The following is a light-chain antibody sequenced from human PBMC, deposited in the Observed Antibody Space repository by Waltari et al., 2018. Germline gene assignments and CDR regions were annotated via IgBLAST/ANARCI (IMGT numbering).Light chain of an antibody. Sequence: SYELTQPSSVSVSPGQTARITCSGDVLGKKFIRWFQQKPGQAPVLLICRDRERPSGSPERFSGSSSGTTVTLTISGAQVEDEAYYYCFTVDDNSLRLFGGGTKLTVL. V-gene: IGLV3-27*01. CDR3: FTVDDNSLRL. J-gene: IGLJ2*01. CDR1: VLGKKF. CDR2: RDR.